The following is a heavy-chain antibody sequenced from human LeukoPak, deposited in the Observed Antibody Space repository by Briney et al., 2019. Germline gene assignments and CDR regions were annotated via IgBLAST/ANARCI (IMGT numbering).Heavy chain of an antibody. CDR2: INHSGST. V-gene: IGHV4-34*01. J-gene: IGHJ1*01. Sequence: PSETLSLTCAVYGGSFSGYYWSWIRQPPGKGLEWIGEINHSGSTNYNPSLKSRVTISVDTSKNQFSLKLSSVTAADTAVYYCARRYRQRLAEYFQHWGQGTLVTVSS. D-gene: IGHD6-25*01. CDR1: GGSFSGYY. CDR3: ARRYRQRLAEYFQH.